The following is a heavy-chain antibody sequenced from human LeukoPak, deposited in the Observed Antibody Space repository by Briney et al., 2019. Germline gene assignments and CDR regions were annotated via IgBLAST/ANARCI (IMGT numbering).Heavy chain of an antibody. D-gene: IGHD5-18*01. CDR1: GGSFSGYY. CDR2: INHSGST. Sequence: SETLSLTCAVYGGSFSGYYWSWIRQPPGKGLEWIGEINHSGSTNYNPSLKSRVTMSVDTSKNQFSLKLSSVTAADTAVYYCARGGGQLWKAPFDYWGQGTLVTVSS. CDR3: ARGGGQLWKAPFDY. J-gene: IGHJ4*02. V-gene: IGHV4-34*01.